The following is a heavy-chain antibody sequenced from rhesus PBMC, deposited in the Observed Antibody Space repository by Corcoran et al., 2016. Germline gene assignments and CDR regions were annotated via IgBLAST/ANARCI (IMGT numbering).Heavy chain of an antibody. CDR2: IYGSGGGT. CDR3: ARRDFWTGSDY. D-gene: IGHD3-3*01. Sequence: QVQLQESGPGLVKPSETLSLTCAVSGGSISDDYYWSWIRQPPGKGLEWIGYIYGSGGGTNYNPSLKYRVTISIDTSKNQFSLKLSSVTAADTAVYYCARRDFWTGSDYWGQGVLVTVSS. J-gene: IGHJ4*01. CDR1: GGSISDDYY. V-gene: IGHV4-106*01.